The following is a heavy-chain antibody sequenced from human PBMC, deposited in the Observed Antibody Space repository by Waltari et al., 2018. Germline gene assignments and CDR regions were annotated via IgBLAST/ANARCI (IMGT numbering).Heavy chain of an antibody. Sequence: EVQLVESGGGLVQPGGSLRLSCAASGFTFSSYWRHWVRQAPGKGLVWCSRINSDGSSTSYADSVKSRFTNSRDNAKNTLYLQMNSLRAEDTAVYYCARGQGYYDSSGYYYWGQGTLVTVSS. CDR3: ARGQGYYDSSGYYY. CDR1: GFTFSSYW. CDR2: INSDGSST. D-gene: IGHD3-22*01. V-gene: IGHV3-74*01. J-gene: IGHJ4*02.